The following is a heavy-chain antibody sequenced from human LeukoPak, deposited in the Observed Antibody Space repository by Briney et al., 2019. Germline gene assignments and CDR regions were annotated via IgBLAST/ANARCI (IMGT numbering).Heavy chain of an antibody. CDR2: INSDGTII. CDR1: GFTFSSYW. D-gene: IGHD6-19*01. Sequence: AGGSLRLSCAASGFTFSSYWMHWVRQAPGKGLVWVSRINSDGTIIGYADSVKGRFTISRGNAKNSLYLQMNSLRAEDTAMYYCARKSIAVAGPFDYWGQGTLVTVSS. J-gene: IGHJ4*02. V-gene: IGHV3-74*01. CDR3: ARKSIAVAGPFDY.